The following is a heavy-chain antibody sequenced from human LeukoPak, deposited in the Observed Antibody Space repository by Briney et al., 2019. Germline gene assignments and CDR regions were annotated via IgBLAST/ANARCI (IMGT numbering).Heavy chain of an antibody. Sequence: PSETLSFTCTACGGSISSHYWSWIRQPPGKGLEWVGYIYYSGSTNYNPSLKSRVTISVDTSKNQFSLKLSSVTAADTAVYYCARYSSSGSPYYFDYWGQGTLVTVSS. CDR3: ARYSSSGSPYYFDY. CDR2: IYYSGST. D-gene: IGHD6-13*01. J-gene: IGHJ4*02. CDR1: GGSISSHY. V-gene: IGHV4-59*11.